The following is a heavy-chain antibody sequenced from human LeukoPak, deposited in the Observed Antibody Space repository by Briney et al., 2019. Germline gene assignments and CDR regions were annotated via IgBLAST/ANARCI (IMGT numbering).Heavy chain of an antibody. J-gene: IGHJ4*02. Sequence: GGSLRLSCAASGFTFSSYWMSWVRQAPGKGLEWVAFIRYDGSNKYYADSVKGRFTISRDNSKNTLYLQMNSLRAEDTAVYYCAKDRDDYATYWGQGTLVTVSS. CDR2: IRYDGSNK. CDR3: AKDRDDYATY. CDR1: GFTFSSYW. D-gene: IGHD4-17*01. V-gene: IGHV3-30*02.